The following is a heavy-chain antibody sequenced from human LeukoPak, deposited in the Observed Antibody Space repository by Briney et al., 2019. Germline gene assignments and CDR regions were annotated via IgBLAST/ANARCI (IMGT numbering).Heavy chain of an antibody. D-gene: IGHD2-15*01. CDR2: MNPNSGNT. V-gene: IGHV1-8*03. J-gene: IGHJ6*02. CDR1: GYTFTSYD. Sequence: ASVKVSCKASGYTFTSYDINWVRQATGQGLEWMGWMNPNSGNTGYAQKFQGRVTITRNTSISTAYMELSSLRSEDTAVYYCARGLCSGGSCYSYHYYGMDVWGQGTTVTVSS. CDR3: ARGLCSGGSCYSYHYYGMDV.